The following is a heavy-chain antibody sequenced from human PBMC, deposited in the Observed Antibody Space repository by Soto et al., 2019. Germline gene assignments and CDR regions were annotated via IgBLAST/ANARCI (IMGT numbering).Heavy chain of an antibody. CDR2: IYYSGST. D-gene: IGHD1-26*01. J-gene: IGHJ4*02. Sequence: QVQLQESGPGLVKPSQTLSLTCTVSGGSISSGGYYWSWIRQHPGKGLEWIGYIYYSGSTYYNPSLXPXVXXSVDTSKNQFSLKLSSVTAADTAVYYCAGIYSGSPGGTLRYWGQGTLVTVSS. CDR1: GGSISSGGYY. CDR3: AGIYSGSPGGTLRY. V-gene: IGHV4-31*03.